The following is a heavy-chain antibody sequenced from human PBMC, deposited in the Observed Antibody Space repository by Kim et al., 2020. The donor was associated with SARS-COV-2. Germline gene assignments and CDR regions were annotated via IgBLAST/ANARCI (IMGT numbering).Heavy chain of an antibody. V-gene: IGHV3-23*01. CDR3: AKAWGEQWPGVFDI. D-gene: IGHD6-19*01. J-gene: IGHJ3*02. Sequence: ADSVKGRFTITRDHSKTTLYLQMNSLRAEDTAVYYWAKAWGEQWPGVFDIWGQGTMVTVSS.